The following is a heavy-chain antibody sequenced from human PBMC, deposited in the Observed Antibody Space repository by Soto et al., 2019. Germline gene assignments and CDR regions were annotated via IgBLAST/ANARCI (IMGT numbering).Heavy chain of an antibody. J-gene: IGHJ4*02. Sequence: GGSLRLSCAASGFTFSNAWMNWVRQAPGKGLEWVGRIKRRSDGGTTDYAAPVKGRFTISRDDSKNTLYLQMDSLKTDDTAVYYCATELCVAGCYPGNYWGQGTLVTVSS. V-gene: IGHV3-15*07. CDR2: IKRRSDGGTT. CDR1: GFTFSNAW. D-gene: IGHD2-21*02. CDR3: ATELCVAGCYPGNY.